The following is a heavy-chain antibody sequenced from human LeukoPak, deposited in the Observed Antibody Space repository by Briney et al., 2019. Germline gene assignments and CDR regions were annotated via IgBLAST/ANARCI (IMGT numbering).Heavy chain of an antibody. V-gene: IGHV3-30*04. D-gene: IGHD6-13*01. Sequence: GGSLRLSCAASGFTFSSYAMHWVRQAPGKGLEWVAVISYDGSNKYYADSLKGRFTISRDNSKNTLYLRMNSLRAEDTAVYYCARPLLIAAAGTRFPDYWGQGTLVTVSS. CDR1: GFTFSSYA. J-gene: IGHJ4*02. CDR3: ARPLLIAAAGTRFPDY. CDR2: ISYDGSNK.